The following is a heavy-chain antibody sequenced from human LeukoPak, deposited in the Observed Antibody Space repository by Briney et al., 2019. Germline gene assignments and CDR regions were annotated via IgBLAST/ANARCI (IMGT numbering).Heavy chain of an antibody. J-gene: IGHJ5*02. CDR2: IYYSGST. D-gene: IGHD1-1*01. CDR3: AREYNWNFNWFDP. V-gene: IGHV4-30-4*01. Sequence: PSQTLSLTCTVSGGSISSGDYYWSWIRQPPGKGLEWIGYIYYSGSTYYNPSLKSRVIISVDTSKNQFSLKLSSVTAADTAVYYCAREYNWNFNWFDPWGQGTLVTVSS. CDR1: GGSISSGDYY.